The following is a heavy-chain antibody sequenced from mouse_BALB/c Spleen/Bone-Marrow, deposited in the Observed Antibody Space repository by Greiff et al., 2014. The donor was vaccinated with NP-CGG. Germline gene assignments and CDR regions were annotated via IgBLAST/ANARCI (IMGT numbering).Heavy chain of an antibody. CDR3: ARSRGLRRDWYFDV. CDR1: GYSITSDYA. Sequence: EVQLQQSGPGLVKPSQSLSLTCTVTGYSITSDYAWNWIRQFPGNKLEWLGYINYSGSTSYNPSLKSRISITRDTSKNQFFLQLNSVTTEDPATFYCARSRGLRRDWYFDVWGAGTTVTVSS. D-gene: IGHD2-4*01. J-gene: IGHJ1*01. V-gene: IGHV3-2*02. CDR2: INYSGST.